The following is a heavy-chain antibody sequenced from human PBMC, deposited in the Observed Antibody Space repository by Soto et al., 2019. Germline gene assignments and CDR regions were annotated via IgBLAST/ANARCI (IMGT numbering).Heavy chain of an antibody. Sequence: SVKVSCKASGGTFSSYAISWVRQAPGQGLEWMGGIIPTFGTANYAQKFQGRVTITADESTSTASKELSNLRYEATAVYYCGRRALDAFDIWGQGTMVTVSS. J-gene: IGHJ3*02. CDR3: GRRALDAFDI. V-gene: IGHV1-69*13. CDR1: GGTFSSYA. CDR2: IIPTFGTA.